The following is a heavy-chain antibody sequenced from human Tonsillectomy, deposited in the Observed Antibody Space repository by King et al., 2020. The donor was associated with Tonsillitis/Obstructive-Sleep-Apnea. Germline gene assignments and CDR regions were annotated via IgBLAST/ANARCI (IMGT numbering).Heavy chain of an antibody. CDR1: GFTFSSYA. V-gene: IGHV3-30*04. D-gene: IGHD6-13*01. Sequence: VQLVESGGGVVQPGRSLRLSCAASGFTFSSYAMHWVRQAPGKGLEWVAVISYDGSNKYYADSVKGRFPISRKNSKHTLYLQMNILRAEDTAVYYFGIDVAAASPFDYWGQGTLVTVS. CDR3: GIDVAAASPFDY. CDR2: ISYDGSNK. J-gene: IGHJ4*02.